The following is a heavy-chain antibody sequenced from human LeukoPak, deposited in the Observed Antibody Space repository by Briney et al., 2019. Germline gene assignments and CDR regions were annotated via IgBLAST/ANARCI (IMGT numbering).Heavy chain of an antibody. Sequence: KPSETLSLTCTVSGGSISSYYWSWIRQPPGKGLEWIGYIYYSGSTNYNPSLKSRVTISVDTSKNQFSLKLSSVTAADTAVYYCARHIRWELLGGDAFDIWGQGTMVTVSS. J-gene: IGHJ3*02. D-gene: IGHD1-26*01. CDR3: ARHIRWELLGGDAFDI. CDR1: GGSISSYY. V-gene: IGHV4-59*08. CDR2: IYYSGST.